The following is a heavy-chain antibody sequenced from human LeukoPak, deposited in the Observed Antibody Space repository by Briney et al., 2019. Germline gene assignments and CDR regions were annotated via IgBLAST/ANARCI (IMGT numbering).Heavy chain of an antibody. CDR1: GFTFSSYA. V-gene: IGHV3-23*01. D-gene: IGHD3-9*01. Sequence: GGSLRLSCAASGFTFSSYAMSWVRQAPGKGLEWVSAISGSGGSTYYADSVKGRFTISRDNSKNTLYLQMNSLRAEDTAVYYCARKYYDILTGQDWFDPWGQGTLVTVSS. CDR3: ARKYYDILTGQDWFDP. J-gene: IGHJ5*02. CDR2: ISGSGGST.